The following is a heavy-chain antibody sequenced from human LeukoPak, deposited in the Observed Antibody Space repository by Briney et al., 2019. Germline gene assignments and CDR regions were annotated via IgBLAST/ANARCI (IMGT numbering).Heavy chain of an antibody. J-gene: IGHJ4*02. CDR3: ARGYSSSWPHFDY. D-gene: IGHD6-13*01. V-gene: IGHV4-31*03. CDR2: IYYSGST. Sequence: SETLSLTCTVSGGSISSGGYYWSWIRQHPGKGLEWIGYIYYSGSTYYNPSLKSRVTISVDTSKNQFSLKLSSVTAADTAVYYCARGYSSSWPHFDYWGQGTLVTVSS. CDR1: GGSISSGGYY.